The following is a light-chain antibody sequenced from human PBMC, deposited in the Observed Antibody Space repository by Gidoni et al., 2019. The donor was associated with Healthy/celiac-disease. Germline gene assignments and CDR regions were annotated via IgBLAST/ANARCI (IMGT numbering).Light chain of an antibody. V-gene: IGKV1-39*01. CDR2: AAS. Sequence: DIQMTPSPSSLSASVGDRVTITCRASQSSSSYLNWYQQKPGKAPKLLIYAASSLQSGVPSRFSGSGSGTDISLTSRSMQPEDFETYYSKQSYSTPFTFGPGTKVEIK. CDR1: QSSSSY. J-gene: IGKJ3*01. CDR3: KQSYSTPFT.